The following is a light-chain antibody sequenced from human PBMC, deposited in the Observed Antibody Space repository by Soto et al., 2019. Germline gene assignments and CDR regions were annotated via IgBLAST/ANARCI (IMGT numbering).Light chain of an antibody. J-gene: IGKJ1*01. CDR2: DAS. V-gene: IGKV1-33*01. CDR3: QHYDHLPIT. CDR1: QDITNY. Sequence: ASVGDRVTITCQASQDITNYLNWYQQKPGKAPRLLLYDASSLETGVPSRFSGSGSGTDFTFTISSLQPEDITTYYCQHYDHLPITFGQGTKADIK.